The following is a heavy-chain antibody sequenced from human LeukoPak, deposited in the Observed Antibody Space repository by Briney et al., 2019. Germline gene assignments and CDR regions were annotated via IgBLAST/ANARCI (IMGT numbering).Heavy chain of an antibody. V-gene: IGHV3-11*05. Sequence: GGSLRLSCEASGFIFSDYYMSWIRQAPGKGLEWVSYISSSSSYENYADSAKGRFTISRDDPKNSLYLQMNSLRAEDTAVYYCARASMRMATAGLVDYWGQGTLVIVSS. CDR1: GFIFSDYY. CDR2: ISSSSSYE. CDR3: ARASMRMATAGLVDY. D-gene: IGHD5-24*01. J-gene: IGHJ4*02.